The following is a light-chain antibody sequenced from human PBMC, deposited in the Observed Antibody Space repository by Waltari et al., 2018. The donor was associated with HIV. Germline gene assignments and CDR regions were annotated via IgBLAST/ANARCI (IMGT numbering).Light chain of an antibody. CDR1: SSNLGAGYA. CDR3: QSYDSSLSVVV. Sequence: QSVLTQPPSVSGAPGQRVTISCTGSSSNLGAGYAVHWYQQFPGTAPPLLIYDTNNRPSGVSDRFSAARSGSSASLAITGLQAEDEADYYCQSYDSSLSVVVFGGGTKLTVL. J-gene: IGLJ2*01. V-gene: IGLV1-40*01. CDR2: DTN.